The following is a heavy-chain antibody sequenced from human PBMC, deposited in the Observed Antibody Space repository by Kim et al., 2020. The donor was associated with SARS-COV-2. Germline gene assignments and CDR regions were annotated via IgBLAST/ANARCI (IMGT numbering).Heavy chain of an antibody. Sequence: GGSLRLSCAASGFTFSSYGMHWVRQAPGKGLEWVAVISYDGSNKYYADSVKGRFTISRDNSKNTLYLQMNSLRAEDTAVYYCAKDFHDLYDFWSGYQGIFDYWGQGTLVTVSS. CDR1: GFTFSSYG. CDR3: AKDFHDLYDFWSGYQGIFDY. D-gene: IGHD3-3*01. CDR2: ISYDGSNK. J-gene: IGHJ4*02. V-gene: IGHV3-30*18.